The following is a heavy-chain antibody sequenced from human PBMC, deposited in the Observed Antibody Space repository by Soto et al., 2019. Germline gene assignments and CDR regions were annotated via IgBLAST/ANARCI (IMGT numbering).Heavy chain of an antibody. D-gene: IGHD6-19*01. J-gene: IGHJ4*02. CDR2: IMPIFGRA. V-gene: IGHV1-69*12. CDR1: GSTFSNYA. Sequence: QVQLVQSGAEVKKPGSSVKVSCKASGSTFSNYAFSWVRQAPGQGLEWLGGIMPIFGRADYAQKFRGRVTITADESTSTAHMELSSLRSEDTAVYYCARDLAVALIDYWGQGTLVTVSS. CDR3: ARDLAVALIDY.